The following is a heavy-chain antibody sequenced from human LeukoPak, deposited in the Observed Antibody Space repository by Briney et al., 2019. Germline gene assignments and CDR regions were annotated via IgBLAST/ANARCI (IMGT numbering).Heavy chain of an antibody. CDR3: ARDRMSGMDV. D-gene: IGHD2-8*01. J-gene: IGHJ6*02. Sequence: SETLSLTCTVSGGSISSYYWSWIRQPPGKGLEWIGYIYYSGSTNYNPSLKSRVTISVDTSKDQFSLKLSSVTAADTAVYYCARDRMSGMDVWGQGTTVTVSS. V-gene: IGHV4-59*01. CDR1: GGSISSYY. CDR2: IYYSGST.